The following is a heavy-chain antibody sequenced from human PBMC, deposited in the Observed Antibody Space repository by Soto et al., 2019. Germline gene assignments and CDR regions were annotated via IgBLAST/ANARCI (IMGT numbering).Heavy chain of an antibody. Sequence: ASVKVSCTVSGYTLTELSMHWVRQAPGKGLEWMGGFDPEDGETIYAQKFQGRVTMTEDTSTDTAYTELSSLRSEDTAVYYCATQRLVPAAGWFDPWGQGTLVTVSS. CDR2: FDPEDGET. CDR1: GYTLTELS. D-gene: IGHD2-2*01. J-gene: IGHJ5*02. V-gene: IGHV1-24*01. CDR3: ATQRLVPAAGWFDP.